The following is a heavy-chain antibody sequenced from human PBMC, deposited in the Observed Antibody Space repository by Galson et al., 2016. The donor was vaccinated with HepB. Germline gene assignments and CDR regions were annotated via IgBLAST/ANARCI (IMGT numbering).Heavy chain of an antibody. CDR3: ARELYDSSVYYYVLPLGTYMAV. D-gene: IGHD3-22*01. J-gene: IGHJ6*03. CDR1: GFTFSNYA. Sequence: SLRLSCAASGFTFSNYAMHWVRQAPGEGLGWVSIISSDGSNKYYAGSVKGRFTISRDNSKNTLYLQMNSLRAEDTAVYYGARELYDSSVYYYVLPLGTYMAVWGQGTTVTVSS. CDR2: ISSDGSNK. V-gene: IGHV3-30*04.